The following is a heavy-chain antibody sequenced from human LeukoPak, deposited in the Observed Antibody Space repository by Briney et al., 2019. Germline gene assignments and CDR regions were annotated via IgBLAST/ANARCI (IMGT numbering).Heavy chain of an antibody. V-gene: IGHV3-74*01. D-gene: IGHD2-2*01. Sequence: GGSVRLSCAASGFTFSSYWMHWARHAPGKGRVWVSRIKSGWCCTSYMVCVICQGTISTHNAKNTLYLQINSLRAEDTAVYYCAKGGEYQTPYWYFDLWGGSPVDPVSS. J-gene: IGHJ2*01. CDR1: GFTFSSYW. CDR3: AKGGEYQTPYWYFDL. CDR2: IKSGWCCT.